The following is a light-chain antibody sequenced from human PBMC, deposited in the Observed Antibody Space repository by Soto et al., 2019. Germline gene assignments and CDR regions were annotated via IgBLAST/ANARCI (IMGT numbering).Light chain of an antibody. CDR3: QQYNDNWPT. Sequence: QSALTQPPSASGSPGQSVTISCTGTSSDVGGYNYVSWYQQHPGKAPKVIIYEVSKRPSGVPDRFSGSKSGSTASLTVSGLQAEDEADYYCQQYNDNWPTFGQGTK. V-gene: IGLV2-8*01. J-gene: IGLJ3*02. CDR2: EVS. CDR1: SSDVGGYNY.